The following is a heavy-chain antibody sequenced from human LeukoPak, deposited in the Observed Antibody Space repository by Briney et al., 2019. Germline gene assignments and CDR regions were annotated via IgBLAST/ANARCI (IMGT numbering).Heavy chain of an antibody. Sequence: PSETLSLTCTVSGGSISSSTYYWGWIRQPPGKGLEWIGSIYYSGSTYYNPSLKSRVTISVDTSKNQFSLKLSSVTAADTAVYYCARHTSTRLRYFDWTPAWGQGTLVTVSP. CDR1: GGSISSSTYY. V-gene: IGHV4-39*01. D-gene: IGHD3-9*01. CDR2: IYYSGST. CDR3: ARHTSTRLRYFDWTPA. J-gene: IGHJ4*02.